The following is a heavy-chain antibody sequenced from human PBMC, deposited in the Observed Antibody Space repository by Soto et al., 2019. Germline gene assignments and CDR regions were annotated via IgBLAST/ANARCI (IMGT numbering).Heavy chain of an antibody. CDR1: GFTVSSTY. J-gene: IGHJ6*02. V-gene: IGHV3-53*01. Sequence: GGSLMISWASSGFTVSSTYRSWVRQAPGKGLEWVSFIYSGGSTYYADSVKGRFTISRDNSKNTLYLQMNSLRVEDTAVYYCARGGQVRGGMDVWGQGTTVNVSS. CDR2: IYSGGST. CDR3: ARGGQVRGGMDV.